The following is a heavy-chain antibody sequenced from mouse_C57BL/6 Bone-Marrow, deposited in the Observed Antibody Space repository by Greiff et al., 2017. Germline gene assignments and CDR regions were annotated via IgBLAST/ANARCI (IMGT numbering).Heavy chain of an antibody. V-gene: IGHV1-61*01. CDR2: IYPSDSET. D-gene: IGHD1-1*01. CDR3: ARSGSGYGSSYAFDY. CDR1: GYTFTSYW. Sequence: VQLQQPGAELVRPGSSVKLSCKASGYTFTSYWMDWVKQRPGQGLEWIGNIYPSDSETHYNQKFKDKATLTVDKSSSTAYMQLSSLTSEDSAVYYCARSGSGYGSSYAFDYWGQGTTLTVSS. J-gene: IGHJ2*01.